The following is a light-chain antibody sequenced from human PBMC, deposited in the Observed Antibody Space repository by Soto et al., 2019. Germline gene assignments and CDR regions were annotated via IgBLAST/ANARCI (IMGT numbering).Light chain of an antibody. CDR2: DVS. V-gene: IGLV2-14*01. J-gene: IGLJ1*01. Sequence: QSALTQPASVSGSPGQSITISCTGTSSDVGGYNYVSWYQQHPGKAPKLMIYDVSNRPSGVSNRFSGSKSGNTASPTISGLQAEDEAEYYCSSYTSSSPLYVFGTGTKVTVL. CDR1: SSDVGGYNY. CDR3: SSYTSSSPLYV.